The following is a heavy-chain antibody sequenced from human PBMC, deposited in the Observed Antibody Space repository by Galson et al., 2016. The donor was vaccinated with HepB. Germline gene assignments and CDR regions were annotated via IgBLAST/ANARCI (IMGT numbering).Heavy chain of an antibody. Sequence: SLRLSCAASGFTFSSYAMSWVRQAPGKGLEWVSAISASGIKTYYADSVKGRFTISRDNSKNTLYLQMNSLRAEDTAVYYCARDNKWLLSYYFYYSMDVWGQGTTVTVSS. CDR2: ISASGIKT. CDR3: ARDNKWLLSYYFYYSMDV. J-gene: IGHJ6*02. V-gene: IGHV3-23*01. D-gene: IGHD3-22*01. CDR1: GFTFSSYA.